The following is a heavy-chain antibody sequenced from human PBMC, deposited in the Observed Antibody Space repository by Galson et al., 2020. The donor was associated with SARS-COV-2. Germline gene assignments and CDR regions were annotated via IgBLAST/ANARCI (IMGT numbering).Heavy chain of an antibody. CDR1: GYTFTSYG. D-gene: IGHD2-21*02. Sequence: GESLKISCKASGYTFTSYGISWVRQAPGQGLEWMGWISAYNGNTNYAQKLQGRVTMTTDTSTSTAYMELRSLRSDDTAVYYCARLIAWVETTFWFDPWGQGTLVTVSS. CDR2: ISAYNGNT. CDR3: ARLIAWVETTFWFDP. J-gene: IGHJ5*02. V-gene: IGHV1-18*01.